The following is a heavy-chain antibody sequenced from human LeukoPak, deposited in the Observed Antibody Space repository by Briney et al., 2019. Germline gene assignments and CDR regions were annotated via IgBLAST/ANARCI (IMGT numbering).Heavy chain of an antibody. CDR2: IYYSGST. Sequence: SETLSLTCTVSGGSISSSSYYWGWIRQPPGKGLEWIGSIYYSGSTYYNPSLKSRVTISVDTSKNQFSLKLSSVTAADTAVYYCARSASFDYWGQGTLVTVSS. V-gene: IGHV4-39*07. CDR3: ARSASFDY. CDR1: GGSISSSSYY. J-gene: IGHJ4*02.